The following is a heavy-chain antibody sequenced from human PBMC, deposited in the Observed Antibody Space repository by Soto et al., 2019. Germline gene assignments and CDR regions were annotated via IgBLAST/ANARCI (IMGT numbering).Heavy chain of an antibody. CDR3: ARWVYCSSTSCYLAFDI. D-gene: IGHD2-2*01. Sequence: GGSLRLSCAASGFTFSSYWMSWVRQAPGKGLEWVANIKQDGSEKYNVDSVKGRFTISRDNAKNSLYLQMNSLRAEDTAVYYCARWVYCSSTSCYLAFDIWGQGTMVTVSS. J-gene: IGHJ3*02. CDR2: IKQDGSEK. CDR1: GFTFSSYW. V-gene: IGHV3-7*01.